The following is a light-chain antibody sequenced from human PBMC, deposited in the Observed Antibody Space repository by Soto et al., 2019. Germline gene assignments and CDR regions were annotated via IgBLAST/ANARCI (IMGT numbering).Light chain of an antibody. Sequence: DVQMTQSPSTLSASVGDRVTISCRTSQDIGNSLAWYQHKPGKAPKLLIYDASTLQTGVPSRFRASGFGTEFTLTISGLQPDDIATYYCQQHDDYSHATFGQGTKVEIK. CDR3: QQHDDYSHAT. CDR1: QDIGNS. CDR2: DAS. V-gene: IGKV1-5*01. J-gene: IGKJ2*01.